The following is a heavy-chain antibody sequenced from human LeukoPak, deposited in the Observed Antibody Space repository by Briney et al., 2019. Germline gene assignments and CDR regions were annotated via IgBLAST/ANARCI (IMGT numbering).Heavy chain of an antibody. Sequence: GGSLRLSCAASGFTFSDYYMSWIRQAPGKGLEWVSYISSSGSTIYYADSVKGRFTISRDNAKNSLYLQMNSLRAEDTAVYYCASPLAETGYYGMDVWGQGTTVTVSS. D-gene: IGHD6-19*01. V-gene: IGHV3-11*01. CDR3: ASPLAETGYYGMDV. CDR1: GFTFSDYY. CDR2: ISSSGSTI. J-gene: IGHJ6*02.